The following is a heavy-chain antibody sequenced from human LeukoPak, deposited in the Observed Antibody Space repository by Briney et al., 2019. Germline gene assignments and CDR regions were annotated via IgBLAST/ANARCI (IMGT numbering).Heavy chain of an antibody. CDR3: ARAAFVGSNSDWFDP. D-gene: IGHD6-13*01. J-gene: IGHJ5*02. Sequence: ASVKVSCKASGYTFTSYDTNWVRRATGQGLEWMGWMNPNSGNTGYAQKFQGRVTMTRNTSISTAYMELSSLRSEDTAVYYCARAAFVGSNSDWFDPWGQGTLVTVSS. CDR2: MNPNSGNT. CDR1: GYTFTSYD. V-gene: IGHV1-8*01.